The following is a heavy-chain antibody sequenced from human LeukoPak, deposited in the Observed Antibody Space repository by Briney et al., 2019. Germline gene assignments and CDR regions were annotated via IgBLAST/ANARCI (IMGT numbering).Heavy chain of an antibody. CDR3: ARESPRYCSSTSCYSRDAFDI. Sequence: GGSLRLSCAASGFTFSSYAMHWVRQAPGKGLEWVAVISYDGSNKYYADSAKGRFTISRDNSKNTLYLQMNSLRAEDTAVYYCARESPRYCSSTSCYSRDAFDIWGQGTMVTVSS. V-gene: IGHV3-30-3*01. J-gene: IGHJ3*02. CDR2: ISYDGSNK. CDR1: GFTFSSYA. D-gene: IGHD2-2*01.